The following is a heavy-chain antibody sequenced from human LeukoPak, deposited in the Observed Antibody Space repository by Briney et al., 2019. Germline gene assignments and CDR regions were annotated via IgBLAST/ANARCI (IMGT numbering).Heavy chain of an antibody. V-gene: IGHV3-9*01. CDR2: ISWNSGSI. D-gene: IGHD6-13*01. CDR1: GFTFDDYA. Sequence: GGSLRLSCAASGFTFDDYAMHWVRQAPGKGLEWVSGISWNSGSIGYADSVKGRFTISRDNAKNSLYLQLNSLRTEDTAVYYCARGRGSWYGVYFDYWGQGALVTVSS. J-gene: IGHJ4*02. CDR3: ARGRGSWYGVYFDY.